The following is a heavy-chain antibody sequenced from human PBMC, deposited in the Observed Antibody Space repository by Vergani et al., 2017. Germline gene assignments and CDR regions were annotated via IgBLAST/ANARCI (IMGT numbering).Heavy chain of an antibody. V-gene: IGHV3-23*02. CDR2: ICHTEDTK. CDR1: GFTFSGYA. D-gene: IGHD2-2*02. J-gene: IGHJ4*02. CDR3: ATIGYRRWGYYFDY. Sequence: EVQLLQSGGGLVQPGGSLRLSCAASGFTFSGYAMNWVRQAPGKGLEWIGEICHTEDTKYSPSLKSRVTVSVDESRNLFSLRLNAVTAADTAVYYCATIGYRRWGYYFDYWGQGILVTVSS.